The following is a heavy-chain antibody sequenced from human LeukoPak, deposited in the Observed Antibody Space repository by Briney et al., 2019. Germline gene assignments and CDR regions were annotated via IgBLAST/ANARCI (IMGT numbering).Heavy chain of an antibody. Sequence: SETLSLTCAVYGGSFSGYYWSWIRQPPGKVLEWIGEINHSGSTNYNPSLKSRVSISVDTSKNQFSLKLRSVTAADTAVYYCARQNTYYYDSSGDDIWGQGTMVTVSS. V-gene: IGHV4-34*01. J-gene: IGHJ3*02. CDR2: INHSGST. CDR3: ARQNTYYYDSSGDDI. CDR1: GGSFSGYY. D-gene: IGHD3-22*01.